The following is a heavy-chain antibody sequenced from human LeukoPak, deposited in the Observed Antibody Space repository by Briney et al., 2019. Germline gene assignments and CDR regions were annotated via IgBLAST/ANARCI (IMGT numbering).Heavy chain of an antibody. Sequence: GGSLRLSCAASGFTFSSYAMSWVRQAPGKGLEWVSATSGGGGSTYYADSVKGRFTISRDNSKNTLYLQMNSLRAEDTAVYYCAKASHSSGWGVFDYWGQGTLVTVSS. CDR3: AKASHSSGWGVFDY. V-gene: IGHV3-23*01. J-gene: IGHJ4*02. CDR1: GFTFSSYA. CDR2: TSGGGGST. D-gene: IGHD6-19*01.